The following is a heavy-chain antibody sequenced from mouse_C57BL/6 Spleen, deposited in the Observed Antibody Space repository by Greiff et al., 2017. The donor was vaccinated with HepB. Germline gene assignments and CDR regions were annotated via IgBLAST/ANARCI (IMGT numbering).Heavy chain of an antibody. V-gene: IGHV1-50*01. CDR2: VDPSDSYT. CDR3: ARRGDHAMDY. J-gene: IGHJ4*01. CDR1: GYTFPSYW. Sequence: VQLQQPGAELVKPGASVKLSCKASGYTFPSYWMQWVTQRPGQGLEWIGEVDPSDSYTNYNQKFKGKATLTVDTSSSTAYMQLSSLTSEDSAVYYCARRGDHAMDYWGQGTSVTVSS.